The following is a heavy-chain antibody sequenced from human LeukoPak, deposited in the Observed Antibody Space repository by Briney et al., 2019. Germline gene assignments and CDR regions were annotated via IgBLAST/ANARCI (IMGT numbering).Heavy chain of an antibody. Sequence: PGRSLRLSCAASGFTFSSYAMTWVRQAPGKGLEWVSTISNGGGRTYYADSVQGRFTISRDNSKNTVYLQMSSLRAEDTAVYYCAKDRWGSGGSGGGDYWGQGTLVTVSS. D-gene: IGHD2-15*01. CDR1: GFTFSSYA. CDR2: ISNGGGRT. J-gene: IGHJ4*02. V-gene: IGHV3-23*01. CDR3: AKDRWGSGGSGGGDY.